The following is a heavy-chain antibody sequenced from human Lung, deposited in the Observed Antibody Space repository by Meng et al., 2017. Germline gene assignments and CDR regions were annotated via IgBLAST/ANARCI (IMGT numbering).Heavy chain of an antibody. D-gene: IGHD4-11*01. Sequence: QGPLPQWGAGLLKPSETLSLTCVVSGGSFSDYYWSWIRQPPGKGLEWIGEINHSGSTNYNPSLESRATISVDTSQNNLSLKLSSVTAADSAVYYCARGPTTMAHDFDYWGQGTLVTSPQ. CDR3: ARGPTTMAHDFDY. CDR2: INHSGST. J-gene: IGHJ4*02. CDR1: GGSFSDYY. V-gene: IGHV4-34*01.